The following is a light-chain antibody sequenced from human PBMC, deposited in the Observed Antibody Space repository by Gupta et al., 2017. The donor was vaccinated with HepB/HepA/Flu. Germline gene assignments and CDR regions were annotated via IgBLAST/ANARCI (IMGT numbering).Light chain of an antibody. CDR1: QGISSA. CDR2: DAS. J-gene: IGKJ4*01. V-gene: IGKV1D-13*01. Sequence: AIQLTQSPSSLSASVGDRVTITCRASQGISSALAWYQQKPGKAPKLLIYDASRVESGVPSRFSGSGSGTDFTLTISSLQPEDFANYYCQQCNNFALTFGGGTKVEIK. CDR3: QQCNNFALT.